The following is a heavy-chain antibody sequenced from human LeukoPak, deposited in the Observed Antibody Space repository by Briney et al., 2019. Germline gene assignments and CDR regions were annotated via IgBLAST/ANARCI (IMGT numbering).Heavy chain of an antibody. CDR3: AREPSRDGYNLNAFDI. D-gene: IGHD5-24*01. CDR2: IYYSGST. V-gene: IGHV4-31*03. J-gene: IGHJ3*02. Sequence: PSETLSLTCTVSGGSISSGGYYWSWIRQHPGKGLEWIGYIYYSGSTYYNPSLKSRVTIPVDTSKNQFSLKLSSVTAADTAVYYCAREPSRDGYNLNAFDIWGQGTMVTVSS. CDR1: GGSISSGGYY.